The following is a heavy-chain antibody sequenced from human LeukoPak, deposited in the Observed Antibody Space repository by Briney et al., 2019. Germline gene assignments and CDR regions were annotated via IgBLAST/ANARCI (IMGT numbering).Heavy chain of an antibody. CDR3: ARVNYDFWSGYYHNWFDP. J-gene: IGHJ5*02. D-gene: IGHD3-3*01. CDR1: GGTFSSHA. V-gene: IGHV1-69*05. Sequence: ASVKVSCKASGGTFSSHAISWVRQAPGQGLEWMGGIIPIFGTANYAQKFQGRVTITTDESTSTAYMELSSLRSEDTAVYYCARVNYDFWSGYYHNWFDPWGQGTLVTVSS. CDR2: IIPIFGTA.